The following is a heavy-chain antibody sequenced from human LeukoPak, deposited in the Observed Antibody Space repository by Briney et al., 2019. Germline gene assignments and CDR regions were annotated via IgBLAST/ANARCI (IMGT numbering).Heavy chain of an antibody. D-gene: IGHD3-16*01. CDR1: GFTFSSYW. CDR2: INHNGNVN. J-gene: IGHJ6*02. Sequence: GGSLRLSCAASGFTFSSYWMNWARQSPGKGLEWVASINHNGNVNYYVDSVKGRFTISRDNAKNSLYLQMSNLRAEDTAVYFCAGGGGLDVWGQGATVTVSS. V-gene: IGHV3-7*03. CDR3: AGGGGLDV.